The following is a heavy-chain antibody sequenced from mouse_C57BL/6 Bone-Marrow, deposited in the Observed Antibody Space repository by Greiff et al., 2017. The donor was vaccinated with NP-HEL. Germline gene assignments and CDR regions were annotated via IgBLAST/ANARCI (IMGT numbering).Heavy chain of an antibody. V-gene: IGHV7-1*01. CDR3: ARDAATSYAMDY. D-gene: IGHD1-2*01. CDR2: SRNKANDYTT. J-gene: IGHJ4*01. Sequence: EVQVVESGGGLVQSGRSLRLSCATSGFTFSDFYMEWVRQAPGKGLEWIAASRNKANDYTTEYSASVKGRFIVSRDTSQSILYLQMNALRAEDTAIYYCARDAATSYAMDYWGQGTSVTVSS. CDR1: GFTFSDFY.